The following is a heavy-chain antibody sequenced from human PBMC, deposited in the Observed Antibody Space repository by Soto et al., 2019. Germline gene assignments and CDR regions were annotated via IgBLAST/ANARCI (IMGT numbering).Heavy chain of an antibody. Sequence: GEPLKISCKGSGYSFTSYWIGWVRQMPGKGLEWMGIIYPGDSDTRYSPSFQGQVTISADKSISTAYLQWSSLKASDTAMYYCARGGRRYFDWFPRGDYGMDVWGQGTTVTVS. V-gene: IGHV5-51*01. CDR1: GYSFTSYW. CDR2: IYPGDSDT. J-gene: IGHJ6*02. CDR3: ARGGRRYFDWFPRGDYGMDV. D-gene: IGHD3-9*01.